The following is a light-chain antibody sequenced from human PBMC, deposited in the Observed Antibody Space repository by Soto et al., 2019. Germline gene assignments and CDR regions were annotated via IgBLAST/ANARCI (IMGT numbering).Light chain of an antibody. J-gene: IGKJ2*01. CDR1: QSVSSN. V-gene: IGKV3-15*01. Sequence: EIVLTQSPATLSVSPGERATLSCRASQSVSSNLAWFQQRPGQAPRLLIYGASTRAADIPVRFSGSGSGTEFTLTISSLQSEDFAVYYCQQYKNWPPLYTFGQGTKLEIK. CDR2: GAS. CDR3: QQYKNWPPLYT.